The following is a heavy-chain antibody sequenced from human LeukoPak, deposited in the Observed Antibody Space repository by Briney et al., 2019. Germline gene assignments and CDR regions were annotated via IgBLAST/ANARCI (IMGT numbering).Heavy chain of an antibody. D-gene: IGHD1-1*01. J-gene: IGHJ6*03. CDR3: ARDLYIRDHYYYYYMDV. CDR2: ISYDGSNK. CDR1: GFTFSSYA. V-gene: IGHV3-30*04. Sequence: QTGGSLRLSCAASGFTFSSYAMHWVRQAPGKGLEWVAVISYDGSNKYYADSVEGRFTISRDNSKNTLYLQMNSLRAEDTAVYYCARDLYIRDHYYYYYMDVWGKGTTVTVSS.